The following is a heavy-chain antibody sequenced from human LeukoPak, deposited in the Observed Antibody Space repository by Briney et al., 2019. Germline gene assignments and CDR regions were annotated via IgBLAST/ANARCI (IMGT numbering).Heavy chain of an antibody. J-gene: IGHJ6*03. CDR1: GGSISSYY. CDR2: IYTSGST. CDR3: ARLYPGYDFWSGYYSQNLYYYYMDV. V-gene: IGHV4-4*09. D-gene: IGHD3-3*01. Sequence: SETLSLTCTVSGGSISSYYWSWTRQPPGKGLEWIGYIYTSGSTNYNPSLKSRVTISVDTSKNQFSLKLSSVTAADTAVYYCARLYPGYDFWSGYYSQNLYYYYMDVWGKGTTVTVSS.